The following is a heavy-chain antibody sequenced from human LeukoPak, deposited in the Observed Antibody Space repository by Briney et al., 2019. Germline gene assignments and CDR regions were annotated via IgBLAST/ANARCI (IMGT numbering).Heavy chain of an antibody. CDR3: ARGNRGRDAFDI. Sequence: SETLSLTCTVSGYSISSGYYWGWIRQPPGKGLEWIGYIYYSGSTNYNPSLKSRVTISVDTSKNQFSLKLSSVTAADTAVYYCARGNRGRDAFDIWGQGTMVTVSS. J-gene: IGHJ3*02. CDR1: GYSISSGYY. V-gene: IGHV4-61*01. CDR2: IYYSGST. D-gene: IGHD1-14*01.